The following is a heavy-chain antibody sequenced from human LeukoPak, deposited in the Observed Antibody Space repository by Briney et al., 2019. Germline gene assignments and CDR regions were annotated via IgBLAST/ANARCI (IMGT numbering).Heavy chain of an antibody. CDR3: ATGGRSGVALEQ. D-gene: IGHD1/OR15-1a*01. Sequence: PGGSLRLSCVVSGFIASSNYMTWVRQAPGKGLDWISLIYSGGSTYYADSVMGRFTISRDNSKTTLFLQMNSLNAEDTAVYYCATGGRSGVALEQWGQGTLVTVSS. V-gene: IGHV3-53*01. J-gene: IGHJ4*02. CDR2: IYSGGST. CDR1: GFIASSNY.